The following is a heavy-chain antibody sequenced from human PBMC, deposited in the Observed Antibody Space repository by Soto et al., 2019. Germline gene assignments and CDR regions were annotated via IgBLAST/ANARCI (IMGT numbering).Heavy chain of an antibody. V-gene: IGHV1-18*01. J-gene: IGHJ4*02. CDR2: ISAYNGNT. CDR3: ARDMRWVMNSGYDSLGY. Sequence: QVQLVQSGAEVKKPGASVKVSCKASGYTFTSYGISWVRQAPGQGRERMGWISAYNGNTNYAQKLQGRVTMTTDTSTSTAYMELRSMRSDDTAVYYCARDMRWVMNSGYDSLGYWGQGTLVTVSS. D-gene: IGHD5-12*01. CDR1: GYTFTSYG.